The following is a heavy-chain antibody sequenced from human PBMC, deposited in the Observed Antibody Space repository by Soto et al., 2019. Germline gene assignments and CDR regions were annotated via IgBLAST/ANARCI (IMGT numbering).Heavy chain of an antibody. J-gene: IGHJ4*02. V-gene: IGHV1-3*01. Sequence: ASVKVSCKASGYTFTTYPIHWVRQAPGQRLEWMGWIVAANGNTQYSQKFQGRVAITRDSSASTAYMELSRLTSEDTAVYFCVRQGDRYRYGLDHWGQGTLVTVSS. CDR2: IVAANGNT. CDR3: VRQGDRYRYGLDH. D-gene: IGHD5-18*01. CDR1: GYTFTTYP.